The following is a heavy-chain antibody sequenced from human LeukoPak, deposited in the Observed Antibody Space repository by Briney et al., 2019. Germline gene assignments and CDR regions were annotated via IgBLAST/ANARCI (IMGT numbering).Heavy chain of an antibody. CDR1: GGSISSYY. D-gene: IGHD3-10*01. Sequence: SETLSLTCTVSGGSISSYYWSWIRQPPGKGLEWIGYIYYSGSTNYNPSLKSRVTIPVDTSKNQFSLKLSSVTAADTAVYYCASTAKSGSDYWGQGTLVTVSS. V-gene: IGHV4-59*01. J-gene: IGHJ4*02. CDR2: IYYSGST. CDR3: ASTAKSGSDY.